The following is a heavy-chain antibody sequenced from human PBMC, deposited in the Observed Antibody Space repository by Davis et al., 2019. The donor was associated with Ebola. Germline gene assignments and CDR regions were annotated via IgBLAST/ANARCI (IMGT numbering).Heavy chain of an antibody. CDR3: TTLSTVTTMYFDL. Sequence: GGSLRLSCVASGFTLNNAWMSWVRQAPGKGLEWVGRIKSKTDGGTTDYAAPVKGRFAMSRDDSKNTLYLQMNSLKFEDTAVYYCTTLSTVTTMYFDLWGRGTLVTVSS. J-gene: IGHJ2*01. D-gene: IGHD4-17*01. V-gene: IGHV3-15*01. CDR1: GFTLNNAW. CDR2: IKSKTDGGTT.